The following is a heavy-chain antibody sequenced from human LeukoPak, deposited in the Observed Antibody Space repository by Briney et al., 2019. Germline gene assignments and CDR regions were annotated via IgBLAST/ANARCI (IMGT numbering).Heavy chain of an antibody. CDR3: ARADSSGWYTFLY. D-gene: IGHD6-19*01. Sequence: GGSLRLSCAASGFTFSSYSIHWVRQAPGKGLEWVAVISYDGSNKYYANSVKGRFTISRDNSKSTLYLQMNSLRTEDTAVYYCARADSSGWYTFLYWGQGTLVIVSS. CDR1: GFTFSSYS. CDR2: ISYDGSNK. J-gene: IGHJ4*02. V-gene: IGHV3-30-3*01.